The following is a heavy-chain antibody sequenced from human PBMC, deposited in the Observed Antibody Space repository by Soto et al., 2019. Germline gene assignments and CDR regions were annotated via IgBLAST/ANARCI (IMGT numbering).Heavy chain of an antibody. CDR2: ISYDGSNK. CDR3: AKDLVRRGFLDY. V-gene: IGHV3-30*18. Sequence: VQLVESGGGVVQPGRSLRLSCAASGFTFSSYGMHWVRQAPGKGLEWVAVISYDGSNKYYADSVKGRFTISRDNSKNTLYLKMNSLRAEDTAVYYCAKDLVRRGFLDYWGQGPLVTVSS. J-gene: IGHJ4*02. CDR1: GFTFSSYG. D-gene: IGHD3-10*01.